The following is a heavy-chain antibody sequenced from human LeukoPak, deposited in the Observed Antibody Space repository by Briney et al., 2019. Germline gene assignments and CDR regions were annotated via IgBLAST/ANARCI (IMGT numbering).Heavy chain of an antibody. Sequence: GGSLRLSCAASGFTFLTYAMSWVRQAPGKGLQWVSVIRDSGASTYYADSVKGRFTISRDNSKNTLYLQMNSLRAEDTAVYYCAKDGVRVTFLSPRDYIWGSYRLGYFDYWGQGTLVTVSS. CDR1: GFTFLTYA. D-gene: IGHD3-16*02. CDR3: AKDGVRVTFLSPRDYIWGSYRLGYFDY. V-gene: IGHV3-23*01. CDR2: IRDSGAST. J-gene: IGHJ4*02.